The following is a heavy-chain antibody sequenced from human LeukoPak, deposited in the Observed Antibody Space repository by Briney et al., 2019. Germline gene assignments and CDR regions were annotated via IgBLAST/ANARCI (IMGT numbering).Heavy chain of an antibody. Sequence: SQTLSLTCTVSGGSISSGGYCWSWIRQHPGKGLEWIGYIYYSGSTYYNPSLKSRVTISVDTSKNQFSLKLSSVTAADTAVYYCATYDRVLGFDYWGQGTLVTVSS. D-gene: IGHD3-22*01. J-gene: IGHJ4*02. CDR1: GGSISSGGYC. CDR2: IYYSGST. CDR3: ATYDRVLGFDY. V-gene: IGHV4-31*03.